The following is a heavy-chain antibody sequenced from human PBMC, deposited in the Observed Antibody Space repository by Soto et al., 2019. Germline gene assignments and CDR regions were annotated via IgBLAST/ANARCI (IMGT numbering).Heavy chain of an antibody. CDR1: GYTFTSYD. D-gene: IGHD7-27*01. V-gene: IGHV1-18*01. CDR3: ARGVGTIPLENWFDP. CDR2: ISAYIGNT. J-gene: IGHJ5*02. Sequence: GASVKVSCKASGYTFTSYDINWVRQATGQGLEWMGGISAYIGNTNYAQNLQGRVTMTTDTSTSTAYMELRSLRSDDTAVYYCARGVGTIPLENWFDPWGQGTLVTVSS.